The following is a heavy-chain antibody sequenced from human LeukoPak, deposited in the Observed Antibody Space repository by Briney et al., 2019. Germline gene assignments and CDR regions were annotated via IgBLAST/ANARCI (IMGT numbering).Heavy chain of an antibody. V-gene: IGHV4-59*12. Sequence: PSETLSLTCTVSGGSISSYYWSWIRQPPGKGLEWIGYIYYSGSTNYNPSLKSRVTISVDTSKNQFSLKLSSVTAADTAVYYCARAPPQGYYDFWSGIHSPYFDPWGQGTLVTVSS. CDR1: GGSISSYY. J-gene: IGHJ5*02. D-gene: IGHD3-3*01. CDR3: ARAPPQGYYDFWSGIHSPYFDP. CDR2: IYYSGST.